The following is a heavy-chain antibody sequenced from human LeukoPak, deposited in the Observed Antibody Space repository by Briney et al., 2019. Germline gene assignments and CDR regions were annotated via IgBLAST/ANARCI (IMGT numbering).Heavy chain of an antibody. CDR2: INPNSGGT. CDR3: AKWRAADAFDI. Sequence: VASVKVSCKTSGYTFTDYSIHWVRQAPGQGPEWMGWINPNSGGTNYAQKFQGRVTMTRDTSISTAYMELSRLRSDDTAMYYCAKWRAADAFDIWGQETMVTVSS. J-gene: IGHJ3*02. CDR1: GYTFTDYS. V-gene: IGHV1-2*02. D-gene: IGHD2-8*01.